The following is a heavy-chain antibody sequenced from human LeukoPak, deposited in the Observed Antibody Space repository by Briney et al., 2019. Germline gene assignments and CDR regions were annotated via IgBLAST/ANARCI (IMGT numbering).Heavy chain of an antibody. CDR2: IYYSGST. D-gene: IGHD2-2*02. J-gene: IGHJ6*02. CDR1: GGSISSSSYY. V-gene: IGHV4-39*01. CDR3: AGQGVVVPAAIRPRSYYYYGIDV. Sequence: KPSETLSLTCTVSGGSISSSSYYWGWIRQPPGKGLEWIGSIYYSGSTYYNPSLKSRVTISVDTSKNQFSLKLSSVTAADTAVYYCAGQGVVVPAAIRPRSYYYYGIDVWGQGTTVTVSS.